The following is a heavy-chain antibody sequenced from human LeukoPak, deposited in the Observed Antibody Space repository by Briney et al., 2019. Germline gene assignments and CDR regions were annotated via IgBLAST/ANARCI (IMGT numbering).Heavy chain of an antibody. J-gene: IGHJ4*02. D-gene: IGHD2-2*03. CDR2: ISGSRGTT. Sequence: GGSLRLSCAASGFTFTSYAMSWVRQAPGKGLKWFSGISGSRGTTYYADSVKGRFTISRDNSKNTLYLQMNSLRAEDTAVYYCARDGDCSSTSCPRGDYWGQGTLVTVSS. V-gene: IGHV3-23*01. CDR1: GFTFTSYA. CDR3: ARDGDCSSTSCPRGDY.